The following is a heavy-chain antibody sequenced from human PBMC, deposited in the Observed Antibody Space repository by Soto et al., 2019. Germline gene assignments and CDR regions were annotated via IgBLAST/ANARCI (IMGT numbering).Heavy chain of an antibody. J-gene: IGHJ4*02. CDR1: GGTFSSYA. V-gene: IGHV1-69*13. CDR3: ASGRRYCSSTSCYTLPDY. Sequence: SVKVSCKASGGTFSSYAISWVRQAPGQGLEWMGGIIPIFGTANYAQKFQGRVTITADESTSTAYMELSSLRSEDTAVYYCASGRRYCSSTSCYTLPDYWGQGTLGTVSS. D-gene: IGHD2-2*02. CDR2: IIPIFGTA.